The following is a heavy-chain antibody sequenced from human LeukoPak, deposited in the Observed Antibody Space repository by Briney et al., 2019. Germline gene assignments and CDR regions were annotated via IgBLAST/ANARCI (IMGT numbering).Heavy chain of an antibody. Sequence: VGSLRLSCAASGFTFCSYTMSCVRQAPGKGLEWVSAISGTGGSTYYADSVKGRFTISRAHSKNTPYLQMNSLRAEDTAVYYCAKRPSIIVGVSNWFDPWGQGNLVTVSS. CDR2: ISGTGGST. V-gene: IGHV3-23*01. J-gene: IGHJ5*02. CDR1: GFTFCSYT. CDR3: AKRPSIIVGVSNWFDP. D-gene: IGHD1-26*01.